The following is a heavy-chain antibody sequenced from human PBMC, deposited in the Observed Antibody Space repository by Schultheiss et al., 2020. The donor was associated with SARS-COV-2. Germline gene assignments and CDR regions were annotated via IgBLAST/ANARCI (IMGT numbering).Heavy chain of an antibody. V-gene: IGHV4-31*03. CDR1: GGSISSSSYY. J-gene: IGHJ5*02. Sequence: SETLSLTCTVSGGSISSSSYYWSWIRQPPGKGLEWIGYIYYSGSTYYNPSLKSRVTISVDTSKNQFSLKLSSVTAADTAVYYCARDFSSRTYCGGDCYSGGWFDPWGQGTLVTVSS. CDR3: ARDFSSRTYCGGDCYSGGWFDP. CDR2: IYYSGST. D-gene: IGHD2-21*02.